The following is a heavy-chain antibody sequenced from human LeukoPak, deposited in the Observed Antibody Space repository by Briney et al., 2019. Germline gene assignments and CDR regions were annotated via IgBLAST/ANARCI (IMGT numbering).Heavy chain of an antibody. Sequence: ASVKVSCKASGGTFSSYAISWVRQAPGQGLEWMGGIIPIFGTANYAQKFQGRVTITTDESTSTAYMELSSLRSEDMAVYYCASDKGSLYYDFWSGALDYWGQGTLVTVSS. D-gene: IGHD3-3*01. J-gene: IGHJ4*02. V-gene: IGHV1-69*05. CDR1: GGTFSSYA. CDR3: ASDKGSLYYDFWSGALDY. CDR2: IIPIFGTA.